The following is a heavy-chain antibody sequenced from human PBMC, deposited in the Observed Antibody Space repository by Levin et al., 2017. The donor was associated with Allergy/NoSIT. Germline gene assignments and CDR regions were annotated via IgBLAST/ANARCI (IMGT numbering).Heavy chain of an antibody. V-gene: IGHV3-74*01. CDR3: ARAREGTRNSMDS. CDR1: GFTFSNYW. Sequence: GESLKISCAASGFTFSNYWMHWVRQAPGKGLVWVSRINSDGRSTSYADSVKGRFTISRDNAKNTLYLQMNSLRAEDTAVYYCARAREGTRNSMDSWGQGTLVTVSS. J-gene: IGHJ4*02. CDR2: INSDGRST. D-gene: IGHD1-7*01.